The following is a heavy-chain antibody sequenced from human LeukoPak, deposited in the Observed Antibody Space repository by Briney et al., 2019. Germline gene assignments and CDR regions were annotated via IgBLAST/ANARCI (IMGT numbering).Heavy chain of an antibody. D-gene: IGHD5-18*01. CDR2: VYYSKNT. CDR3: VSPRGFSYGYFDY. V-gene: IGHV4-39*01. J-gene: IGHJ4*02. CDR1: GGSISSSSAY. Sequence: SETLSLTCTVSGGSISSSSAYWGWIRQPPGKGLEWIGSVYYSKNTYYNPSLKSRVTISADTSNNQFSLTLGSVSATDTAVYYCVSPRGFSYGYFDYWGQGTLVTVSS.